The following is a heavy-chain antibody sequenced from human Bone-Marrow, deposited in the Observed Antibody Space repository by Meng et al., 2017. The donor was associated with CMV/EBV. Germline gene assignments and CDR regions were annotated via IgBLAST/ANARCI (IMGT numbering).Heavy chain of an antibody. CDR3: ANRDFWSGYGIDY. D-gene: IGHD3-3*01. V-gene: IGHV3-23*01. Sequence: GESLKISCAASGFTVSSNYMSWVRQAPGKGLEWVSAISASGGSSYYADSVKGRFTISRDNSKNTLDLQMNSLRAEDTAVYYCANRDFWSGYGIDYWGRGTLVTVSS. J-gene: IGHJ4*02. CDR2: ISASGGSS. CDR1: GFTVSSNY.